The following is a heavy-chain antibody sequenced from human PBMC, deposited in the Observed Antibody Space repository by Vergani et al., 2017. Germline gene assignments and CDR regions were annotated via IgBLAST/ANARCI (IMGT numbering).Heavy chain of an antibody. CDR1: GYTFTSYY. CDR3: ARARRTCSAVDCPRYYFDY. J-gene: IGHJ4*02. Sequence: QVQLVQSGAEVKKPGASVKVSCKASGYTFTSYYMHWVRQAPGQGLEWMGIINPSGGSTSYAQKFQGRVTMTRDTSTSTVYMELSSLRSEDTAVYYCARARRTCSAVDCPRYYFDYWGQGTLVTVSS. CDR2: INPSGGST. V-gene: IGHV1-46*01. D-gene: IGHD3-10*01.